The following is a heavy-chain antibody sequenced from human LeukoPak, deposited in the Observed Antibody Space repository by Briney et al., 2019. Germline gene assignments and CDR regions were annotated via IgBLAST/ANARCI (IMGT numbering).Heavy chain of an antibody. J-gene: IGHJ4*02. CDR1: GGSISSSSYY. V-gene: IGHV4-39*07. CDR3: ARELSGYQPANYFDY. D-gene: IGHD5-12*01. CDR2: IYYSGST. Sequence: SETLSLTCTVSGGSISSSSYYWGWIRQPPGKGLEWIGSIYYSGSTYYNPSLKSRVTISVDTSKNQFSLKLSSVTAADTAVYYCARELSGYQPANYFDYWGQGTLVTVSS.